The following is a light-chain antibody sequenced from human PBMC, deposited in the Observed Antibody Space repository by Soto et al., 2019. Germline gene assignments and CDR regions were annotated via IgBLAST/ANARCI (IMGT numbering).Light chain of an antibody. V-gene: IGKV3-15*01. Sequence: EIVMTQSPATLSLSPGERATLSCRASQSVGTYLAWYQQKPGQAPRLLIYDASTRATGIPARFTGSGSGTEFTLTISSLQSEDFAVYYCQQYNSWPETFGQGTKVDIK. CDR1: QSVGTY. CDR3: QQYNSWPET. CDR2: DAS. J-gene: IGKJ1*01.